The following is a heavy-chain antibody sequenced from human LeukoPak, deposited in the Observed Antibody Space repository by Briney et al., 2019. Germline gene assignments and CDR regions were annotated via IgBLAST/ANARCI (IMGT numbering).Heavy chain of an antibody. CDR3: ARGEGDYVWGSYRQGAFDI. Sequence: SENLSLTCAGYGGSFSGYYWSWIRQPPGKGLEWIGEINHSGSTNYNPSLKSRVTISVDTSKNQFSLELSSVTAADTAVYYCARGEGDYVWGSYRQGAFDIWGQGTMVTVSS. D-gene: IGHD3-16*02. V-gene: IGHV4-34*01. CDR1: GGSFSGYY. J-gene: IGHJ3*02. CDR2: INHSGST.